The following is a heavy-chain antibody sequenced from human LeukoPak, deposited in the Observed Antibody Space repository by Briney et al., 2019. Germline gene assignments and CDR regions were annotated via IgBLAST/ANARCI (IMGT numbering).Heavy chain of an antibody. CDR1: GGSVSSTSYY. D-gene: IGHD6-19*01. CDR3: ARGSGWLPDY. Sequence: PSETLSLTCTVSGGSVSSTSYYWGWIRQPPGKGLEWIGSIYYSGSTNYNPSLKSRVTISVDTSKNQFSLKLTSVTAADTAVYYCARGSGWLPDYWGQGTLVSVSS. V-gene: IGHV4-39*07. J-gene: IGHJ4*02. CDR2: IYYSGST.